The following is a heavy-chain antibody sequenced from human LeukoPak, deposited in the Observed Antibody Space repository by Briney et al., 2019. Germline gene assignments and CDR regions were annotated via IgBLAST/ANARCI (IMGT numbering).Heavy chain of an antibody. CDR3: AMPHDYGDYGGY. CDR1: GFTFSSYA. Sequence: GGSRRLSCAASGFTFSSYAMSWVRQAPGKGLEWVSAISGSGGSTYYADSVKGRFTISRDNSKNTLYLQMNSLRAEDTAVYYCAMPHDYGDYGGYWGQGTLVTVSS. CDR2: ISGSGGST. J-gene: IGHJ4*02. V-gene: IGHV3-23*01. D-gene: IGHD4-17*01.